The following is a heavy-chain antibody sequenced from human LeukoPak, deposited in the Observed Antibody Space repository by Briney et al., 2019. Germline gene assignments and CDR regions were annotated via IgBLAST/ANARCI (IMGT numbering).Heavy chain of an antibody. CDR3: TRVVLVGTTYSYFDY. V-gene: IGHV3-72*01. CDR2: TRKKTNSYTT. J-gene: IGHJ4*02. Sequence: HPGGSLRLSCAASGFTFSDHYMDWVRQAPGKGLEWVGRTRKKTNSYTTEYAASVKGRFTISRDDSKNSLYLQMNSLKAEDTAVYYCTRVVLVGTTYSYFDYWGQGTLVTVSS. CDR1: GFTFSDHY. D-gene: IGHD1-26*01.